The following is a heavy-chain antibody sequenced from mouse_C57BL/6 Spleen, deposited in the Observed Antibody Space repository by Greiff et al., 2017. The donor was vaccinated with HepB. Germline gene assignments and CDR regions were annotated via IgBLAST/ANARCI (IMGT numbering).Heavy chain of an antibody. CDR1: GYTFTDYE. CDR3: TRWRVYSNYPWFAY. CDR2: IDPETGGT. V-gene: IGHV1-15*01. Sequence: QVQLQQSGAELVRPGASLTLSCKASGYTFTDYEMHWVKQTPVHGLEWIGAIDPETGGTAYNQKFKGKAILTADKSSSTAYMERRSLTSEDSAVYYCTRWRVYSNYPWFAYWGQGTLVTVSA. J-gene: IGHJ3*01. D-gene: IGHD2-5*01.